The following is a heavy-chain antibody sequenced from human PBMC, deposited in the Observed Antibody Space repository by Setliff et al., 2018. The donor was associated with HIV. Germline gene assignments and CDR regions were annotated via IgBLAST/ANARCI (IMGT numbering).Heavy chain of an antibody. Sequence: SETLSLTCDVSGFSISSRYYWGWIRQSPGKGLEWIGNIYHTGSSYYNPSLNDRATIPLDTSKNQFSLKLNSVTAADTAVYYCARGFSGDYVFTGYMDVWGKGTTVTVSS. CDR2: IYHTGSS. CDR1: GFSISSRYY. J-gene: IGHJ6*03. D-gene: IGHD3-3*01. V-gene: IGHV4-38-2*01. CDR3: ARGFSGDYVFTGYMDV.